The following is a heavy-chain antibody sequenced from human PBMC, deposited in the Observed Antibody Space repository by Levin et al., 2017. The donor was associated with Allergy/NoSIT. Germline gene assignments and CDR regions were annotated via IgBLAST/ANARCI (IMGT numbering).Heavy chain of an antibody. CDR1: GFTFSTYW. CDR3: ASSTVWFCGSRTDDVSGSYYGLCAFDI. D-gene: IGHD3-10*01. J-gene: IGHJ3*02. Sequence: GGSLRLSCAASGFTFSTYWMYWVRQAPEKGLVWVSRINNDGSSTTYADFVKGRFTISRDNAKNTLYLQMNILRAEDTAIYYCASSTVWFCGSRTDDVSGSYYGLCAFDIWGQGTMVTVSS. V-gene: IGHV3-74*01. CDR2: INNDGSST.